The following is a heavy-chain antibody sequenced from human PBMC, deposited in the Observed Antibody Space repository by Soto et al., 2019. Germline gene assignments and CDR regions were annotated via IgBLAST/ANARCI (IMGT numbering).Heavy chain of an antibody. D-gene: IGHD3-22*01. CDR3: ARPMRYYYDSSGQSAWFDP. J-gene: IGHJ5*02. CDR2: IIPIFGTA. V-gene: IGHV1-69*12. CDR1: GGTFNSYA. Sequence: QVQLVQSGAEVKKPGSSVKVSCKASGGTFNSYAISWVRKAPGQGLEWMGGIIPIFGTAKYAQKFQGRVTITADESTSTAYMELSSLRSEDTAVYYCARPMRYYYDSSGQSAWFDPWGQGTLVTVSS.